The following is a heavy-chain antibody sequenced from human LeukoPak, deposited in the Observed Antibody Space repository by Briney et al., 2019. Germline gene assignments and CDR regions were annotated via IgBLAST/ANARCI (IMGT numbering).Heavy chain of an antibody. V-gene: IGHV1-46*01. D-gene: IGHD4-23*01. J-gene: IGHJ4*02. Sequence: ASVKVSCKASGYTFTTYYLDWVRLAPGPGLEWMGIINPSGGSTSYAQTFQARVTMTRDTSTSTVYMGLSGLTSDDTAVYYCAXXXXXYGGKTDYWGQGTLVTVSS. CDR1: GYTFTTYY. CDR3: AXXXXXYGGKTDY. CDR2: INPSGGST.